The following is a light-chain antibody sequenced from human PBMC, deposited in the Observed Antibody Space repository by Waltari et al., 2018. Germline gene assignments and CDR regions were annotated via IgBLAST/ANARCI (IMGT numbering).Light chain of an antibody. CDR3: QQSYRTPPT. CDR2: AAS. V-gene: IGKV1-39*01. CDR1: QSISSY. Sequence: DIQMTQSPSSLSASVGDSVTITCRASQSISSYLNGYQQKPGQAPKILIYAASSVQSGVPSRFRGSGSGTDFTLTISSLQPEDFATYYWQQSYRTPPTFGQGTKLEIK. J-gene: IGKJ2*01.